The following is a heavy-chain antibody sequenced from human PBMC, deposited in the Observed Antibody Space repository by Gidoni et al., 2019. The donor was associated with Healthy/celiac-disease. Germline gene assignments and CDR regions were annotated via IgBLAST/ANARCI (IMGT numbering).Heavy chain of an antibody. Sequence: EVQLLEAGGGLVQPGGSLRLSCSDSEFTFSSYAMSWVRQAHGKGLDWVSAISGSGCSTYYADSVKGRFTISRDKSKNTLYLQMNSLRAEDTAVYYCAKDMGTGFDYWGQGTLVTVSS. J-gene: IGHJ4*02. CDR2: ISGSGCST. CDR1: EFTFSSYA. CDR3: AKDMGTGFDY. D-gene: IGHD2-8*02. V-gene: IGHV3-23*01.